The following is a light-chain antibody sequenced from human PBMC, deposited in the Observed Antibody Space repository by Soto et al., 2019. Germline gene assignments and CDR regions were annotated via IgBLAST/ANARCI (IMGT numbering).Light chain of an antibody. V-gene: IGKV3-20*01. Sequence: EIVLTQSPATLSLSPGERVTLSCRASQSVRSNLAWYQQKPGQSPRLLIHGASTRATGFPDRFSGSGSGTDFTLTISRLEPEDFAVYYCQQYGSSGTFGQGTKVDIK. CDR3: QQYGSSGT. CDR2: GAS. J-gene: IGKJ1*01. CDR1: QSVRSN.